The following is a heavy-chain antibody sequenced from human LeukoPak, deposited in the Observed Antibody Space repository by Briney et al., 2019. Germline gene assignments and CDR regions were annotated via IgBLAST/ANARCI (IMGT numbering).Heavy chain of an antibody. J-gene: IGHJ4*02. CDR2: IIPILGIA. CDR1: GYTLTELS. V-gene: IGHV1-69*04. Sequence: SVKVSCKVSGYTLTELSMHWVRQAPGQGLEWMGRIIPILGIADCAQKFQGRVTITADKSTSTAYMELSSLRSEDTAVYYCARDRGVGSTTTDYWGQGTLVTVSS. D-gene: IGHD1-26*01. CDR3: ARDRGVGSTTTDY.